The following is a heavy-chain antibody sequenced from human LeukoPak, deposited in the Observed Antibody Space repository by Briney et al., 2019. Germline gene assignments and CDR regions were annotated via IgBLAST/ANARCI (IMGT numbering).Heavy chain of an antibody. Sequence: GGSLRLSCAASGFTFSSYEMNWVRQAPGKGLEWVSYISSSGSTIYYADSVEGRFTISRDNAKNSLYLQMNSLRAEDTAVYYCARVDRFFDYWGQGTLVTVSS. V-gene: IGHV3-48*03. CDR3: ARVDRFFDY. CDR2: ISSSGSTI. J-gene: IGHJ4*02. CDR1: GFTFSSYE. D-gene: IGHD1-14*01.